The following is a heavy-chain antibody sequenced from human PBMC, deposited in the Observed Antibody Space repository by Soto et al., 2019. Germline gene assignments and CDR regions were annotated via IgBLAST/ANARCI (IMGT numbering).Heavy chain of an antibody. J-gene: IGHJ6*02. D-gene: IGHD2-2*02. CDR1: GFTFSIFA. V-gene: IGHV3-30-3*01. CDR3: ARPLGSTTTCYKKGCDYYFDMDV. CDR2: ISYDGNDE. Sequence: QVQLVESGGGVVQPGRSLRLSCAASGFTFSIFAMHWVRQAPGKGLEWVALISYDGNDEYYADSVKGRFTISRDNSKNTLYLQMNSLGAADTAVYYCARPLGSTTTCYKKGCDYYFDMDVWGQGTTVTVS.